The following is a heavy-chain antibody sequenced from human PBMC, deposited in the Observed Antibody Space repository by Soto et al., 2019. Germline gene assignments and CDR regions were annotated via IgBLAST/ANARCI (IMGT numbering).Heavy chain of an antibody. CDR2: IYPSDSDT. CDR3: AKGIYVTSYGMDV. J-gene: IGHJ6*02. D-gene: IGHD3-3*02. CDR1: GYKLSNFW. V-gene: IGHV5-51*01. Sequence: PVEPLKISCQGFGYKLSNFWIAWVRQMPGKGLEWMGIIYPSDSDTRYSPSFQGQVTISVDKSITTAYLQWSRLEASDTAIYYCAKGIYVTSYGMDVWGQGTTVTVSS.